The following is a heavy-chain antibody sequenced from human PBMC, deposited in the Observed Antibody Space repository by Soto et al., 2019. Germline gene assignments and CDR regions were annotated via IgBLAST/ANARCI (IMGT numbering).Heavy chain of an antibody. Sequence: GESLKISCKGSGYSFTSYWIGWVRQMPGRGLEWMGIIYPGDSDTRYSPSFQGQVTISADKSISTAYLQWSSLKASDTAMYYCARATGTTNYYYYGMDVWGQGTTVTVSS. CDR1: GYSFTSYW. CDR2: IYPGDSDT. CDR3: ARATGTTNYYYYGMDV. D-gene: IGHD1-7*01. J-gene: IGHJ6*02. V-gene: IGHV5-51*01.